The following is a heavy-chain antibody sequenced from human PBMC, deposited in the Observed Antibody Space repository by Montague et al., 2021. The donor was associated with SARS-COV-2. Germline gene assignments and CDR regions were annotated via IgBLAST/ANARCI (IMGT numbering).Heavy chain of an antibody. CDR3: ATLSRRTAAGSRDYFGLDV. D-gene: IGHD6-13*01. CDR1: GDSISTSTW. Sequence: SETLSLTCRVSGDSISTSTWWTWISQTPGKGLGWIGELIHSGTINYNPSPKSRVSISVDKSNNQFSLRMSSLIVADTAAYYCATLSRRTAAGSRDYFGLDVWGQGTTVVVSS. CDR2: LIHSGTI. V-gene: IGHV4-4*02. J-gene: IGHJ6*02.